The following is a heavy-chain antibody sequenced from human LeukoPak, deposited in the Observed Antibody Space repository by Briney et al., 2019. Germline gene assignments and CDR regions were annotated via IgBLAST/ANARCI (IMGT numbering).Heavy chain of an antibody. CDR1: GFTFSNDW. CDR3: AGTWPFDY. Sequence: GGSLRLSCAVSGFTFSNDWMHWVRQAPGKGLLWVSRISGDGTTTNYADSVKGRFTISRDNAKNMLYLQMDSLRAEDTAVYYCAGTWPFDYWGQGTLVTVSS. CDR2: ISGDGTTT. J-gene: IGHJ4*02. D-gene: IGHD5-12*01. V-gene: IGHV3-74*01.